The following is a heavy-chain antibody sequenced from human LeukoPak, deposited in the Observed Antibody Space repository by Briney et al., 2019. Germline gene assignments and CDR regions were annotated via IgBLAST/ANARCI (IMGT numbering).Heavy chain of an antibody. V-gene: IGHV3-30*04. CDR1: GFTFSSYA. J-gene: IGHJ4*02. Sequence: GGSLRLSCAASGFTFSSYAMHWVRQAPGKGLEWVAVISYDGSNKYYADSVKGRFTISRDNSKNTLYLQMNSLRAEDTAVYYCARVEAADLDYGDNWGQGTLVTVSS. CDR2: ISYDGSNK. CDR3: ARVEAADLDYGDN.